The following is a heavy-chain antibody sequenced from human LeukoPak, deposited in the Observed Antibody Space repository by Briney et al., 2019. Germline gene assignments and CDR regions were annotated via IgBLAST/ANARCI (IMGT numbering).Heavy chain of an antibody. J-gene: IGHJ6*04. Sequence: GGSLRLSCAVSGFTFSSYAMSWVRQAPGKGLECVSLISGSGGSTYYADSVKGRFTISRDNSKNTLYLQMNSLRAEDTAVYYCAKDLYYYGSGSFPFSQLDVWGKGTTVTVSS. CDR1: GFTFSSYA. V-gene: IGHV3-23*01. D-gene: IGHD3-10*01. CDR3: AKDLYYYGSGSFPFSQLDV. CDR2: ISGSGGST.